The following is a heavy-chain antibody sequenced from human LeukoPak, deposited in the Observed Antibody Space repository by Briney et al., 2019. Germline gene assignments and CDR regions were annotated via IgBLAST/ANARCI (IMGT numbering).Heavy chain of an antibody. D-gene: IGHD6-13*01. J-gene: IGHJ4*02. CDR2: ISSSSSTI. CDR1: GFTFSSYS. V-gene: IGHV3-48*01. CDR3: ARTGIAAAGPDFDY. Sequence: GGSLRLSCAASGFTFSSYSMHWVRQAPGKGLEWVSYISSSSSTIYYADSVKGRFTISRDNAKNSLYLQMNSLRAEDTAVYYCARTGIAAAGPDFDYWGQGTLVTVSS.